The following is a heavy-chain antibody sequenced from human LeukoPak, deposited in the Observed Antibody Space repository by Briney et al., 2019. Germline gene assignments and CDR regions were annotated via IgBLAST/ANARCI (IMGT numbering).Heavy chain of an antibody. CDR2: ISAYNGNT. Sequence: ASVKVSCKASGGTFSSYAISWVRQAPGQGLEWMGWISAYNGNTNYAQKLQGRVTMTTDTSTSTAYMELRSLRSDDTAVYYCAVHSYLQPFGYWGQGTLVTVSS. V-gene: IGHV1-18*01. CDR3: AVHSYLQPFGY. D-gene: IGHD5-18*01. J-gene: IGHJ4*02. CDR1: GGTFSSYA.